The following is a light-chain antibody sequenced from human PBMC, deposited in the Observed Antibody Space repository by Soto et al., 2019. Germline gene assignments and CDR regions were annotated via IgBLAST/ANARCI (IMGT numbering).Light chain of an antibody. V-gene: IGKV1-39*01. J-gene: IGKJ4*01. CDR2: SAS. CDR3: QQRYTIPLT. CDR1: QSIGTC. Sequence: DIQMTQSPSSLSASVGDRVTITCRASQSIGTCLNWYQQKPGNAPNLLIYSASILQGGVPARISGSGSGTDFTLTISSLQPEDFAIYYCQQRYTIPLTFGGGTKVEIK.